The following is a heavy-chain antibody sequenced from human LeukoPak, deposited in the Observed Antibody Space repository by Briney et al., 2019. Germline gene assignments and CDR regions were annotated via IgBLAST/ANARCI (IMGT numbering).Heavy chain of an antibody. J-gene: IGHJ2*01. CDR2: ISWNSGSI. CDR1: GFTFDDYA. D-gene: IGHD6-13*01. V-gene: IGHV3-9*03. CDR3: AKGSRSDWYFDL. Sequence: GRSLRLSCAASGFTFDDYAMHWVRQAPGKGLEWVSGISWNSGSIGYADSVKGRFTISRDNAKNSLYLQMNSLRAEDMALYYCAKGSRSDWYFDLWGRGTLVTVSS.